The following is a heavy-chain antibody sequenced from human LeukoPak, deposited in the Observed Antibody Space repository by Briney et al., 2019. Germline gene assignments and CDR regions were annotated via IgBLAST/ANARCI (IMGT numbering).Heavy chain of an antibody. CDR3: ARGPPGGIGIAAAGTLPY. CDR2: IRYDGSNK. D-gene: IGHD6-13*01. CDR1: GFTFSSYG. V-gene: IGHV3-30*02. J-gene: IGHJ4*02. Sequence: AGGSLRLSCAASGFTFSSYGMHWVRQAPGKGLEWVAFIRYDGSNKYYADSVKGRFTISRDNSKNTLYLQMNSLRAEDTAVYYCARGPPGGIGIAAAGTLPYWGQGTLVTVSS.